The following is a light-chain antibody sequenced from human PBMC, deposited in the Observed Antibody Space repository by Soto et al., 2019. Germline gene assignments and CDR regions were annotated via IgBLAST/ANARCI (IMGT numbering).Light chain of an antibody. V-gene: IGLV2-14*03. J-gene: IGLJ2*01. Sequence: QSALTQPASVSGSPGQTITISCTGAVSEVAGYTYVSWYQQHPGKGPKVIIYDVSNRPLGLSNRFSGSKSGTTASLTISGLQAEDEADYFCSSFTRIVGLFGGGTKLTVL. CDR1: VSEVAGYTY. CDR2: DVS. CDR3: SSFTRIVGL.